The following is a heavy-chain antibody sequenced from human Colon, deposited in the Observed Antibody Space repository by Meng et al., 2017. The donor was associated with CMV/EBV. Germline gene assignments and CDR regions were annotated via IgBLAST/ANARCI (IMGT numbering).Heavy chain of an antibody. CDR1: GSSLSQVS. D-gene: IGHD3-3*01. J-gene: IGHJ4*02. V-gene: IGHV1-24*01. CDR3: APITIFGVVDADD. Sequence: ASVKVSCKVFGSSLSQVSLHWVRQAPGKGLEWMGGYDPEDGQTVFAQRFQGRLTMTEDTSTNTAYMELSDLRSEDTAMYYCAPITIFGVVDADDWGQGTLVTVSS. CDR2: YDPEDGQT.